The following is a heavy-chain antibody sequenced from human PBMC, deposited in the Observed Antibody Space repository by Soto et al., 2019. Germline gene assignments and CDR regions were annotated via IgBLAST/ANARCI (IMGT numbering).Heavy chain of an antibody. CDR3: AHGRGSGSYSDAFDI. J-gene: IGHJ3*02. V-gene: IGHV2-5*02. CDR2: IYWDDDK. CDR1: GFSLSTSGVG. Sequence: QITLKESGPTLVKPTQTLTLTCTFSGFSLSTSGVGVGWIRQPPGKALEWLALIYWDDDKRYSPSLKSRLTITKDTSKNQVVLTMTNMDPVDTATYYYAHGRGSGSYSDAFDIWGQGTMVTVSS. D-gene: IGHD3-10*01.